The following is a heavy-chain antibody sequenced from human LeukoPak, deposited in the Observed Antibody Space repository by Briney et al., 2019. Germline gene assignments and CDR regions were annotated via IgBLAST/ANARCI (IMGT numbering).Heavy chain of an antibody. CDR1: GGSISSYY. Sequence: PSETLSLTCTVSGGSISSYYWSWIRQPPGKGLEWIGYIYYSGSTNYNPSLKSRVTISVDTSKNQFSLKLSSVTAADTAVYYCARVRLGSWVDYWGQGTLVTVSS. CDR2: IYYSGST. D-gene: IGHD3-10*01. CDR3: ARVRLGSWVDY. J-gene: IGHJ4*02. V-gene: IGHV4-59*01.